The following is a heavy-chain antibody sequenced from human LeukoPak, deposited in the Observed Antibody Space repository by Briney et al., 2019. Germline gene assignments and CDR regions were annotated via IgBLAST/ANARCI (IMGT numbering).Heavy chain of an antibody. CDR1: GGSLSGYY. Sequence: SETLSLTCAVYGGSLSGYYWSWIRQPPGKGLEWIGEINHSGSTNYNPSLKSRVTISVDTSKNQFSLKLSSVTAADTAVYYCARGNLWELLLEVPAYYFDYWGQGTLVTVSS. CDR2: INHSGST. D-gene: IGHD1-26*01. J-gene: IGHJ4*02. V-gene: IGHV4-34*01. CDR3: ARGNLWELLLEVPAYYFDY.